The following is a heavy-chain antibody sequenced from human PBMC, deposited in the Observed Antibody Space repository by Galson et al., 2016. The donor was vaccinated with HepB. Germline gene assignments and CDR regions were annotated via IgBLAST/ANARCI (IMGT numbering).Heavy chain of an antibody. Sequence: SLRLSCAASGFTFSSYWMSWVRQAPGQGLEWLSSISSNGDFINYADSVKGRFTISRDNADNSLFLHMSSLRAEDTAIYYCARDNSHCGRTSCIPTYRYFDLWGRGTLVTVSS. CDR2: ISSNGDFI. D-gene: IGHD2-2*01. CDR3: ARDNSHCGRTSCIPTYRYFDL. CDR1: GFTFSSYW. J-gene: IGHJ2*01. V-gene: IGHV3-21*01.